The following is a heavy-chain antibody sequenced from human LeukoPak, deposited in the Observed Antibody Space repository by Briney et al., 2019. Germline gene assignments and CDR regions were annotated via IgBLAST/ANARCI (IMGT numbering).Heavy chain of an antibody. V-gene: IGHV4-34*01. CDR2: INHSGST. CDR1: GGCFSVYY. CDR3: ASKMWVAATQPDHYFHY. Sequence: PSETLSLTCAVYGGCFSVYYCSWVRQPPGKWLEWSGEINHSGSTNYNPSLTSRVTISVDTSKNQCSLSLSSVTAAHTALYYCASKMWVAATQPDHYFHYWGQGNLVTLSS. J-gene: IGHJ4*02. D-gene: IGHD2-15*01.